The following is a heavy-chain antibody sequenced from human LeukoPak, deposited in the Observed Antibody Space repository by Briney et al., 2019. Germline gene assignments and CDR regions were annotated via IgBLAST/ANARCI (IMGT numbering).Heavy chain of an antibody. J-gene: IGHJ4*02. CDR3: AKRPYSNRESHY. Sequence: PGGSLRLSCVGSGFSFSSYGMTWVRQAPGKGLEWVSAISGSGESTYNAGSVQGRFTVSRDNSKNTVYLQMSSLRAEDTAVYYCAKRPYSNRESHYWGQGTLVTVSS. V-gene: IGHV3-23*01. CDR1: GFSFSSYG. CDR2: ISGSGEST. D-gene: IGHD4-11*01.